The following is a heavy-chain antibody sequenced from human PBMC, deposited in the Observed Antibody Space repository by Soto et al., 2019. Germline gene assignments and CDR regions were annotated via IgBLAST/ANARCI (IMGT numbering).Heavy chain of an antibody. V-gene: IGHV4-39*01. D-gene: IGHD1-26*01. J-gene: IGHJ5*02. CDR2: IYYSGST. CDR1: GGSITSSSYY. CDR3: ATQEVGGSYVYTFDP. Sequence: SETLSLTCTVSGGSITSSSYYWGWIRQPPGKGLEWNGSIYYSGSTYYNPSLKSRVTISVDTSKNQFSLKLSSVTAADTAVYYCATQEVGGSYVYTFDPWGQGTLVTVSS.